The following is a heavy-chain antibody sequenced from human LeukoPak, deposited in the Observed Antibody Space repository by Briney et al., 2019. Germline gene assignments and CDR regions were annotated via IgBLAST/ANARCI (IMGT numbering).Heavy chain of an antibody. CDR2: FDPEDGET. Sequence: ASVKVSCKVSGYTLAELSMHWVRQAPGKGLEWMGTFDPEDGETLYAQQFRGRVTVTEDTSTDTSYMEPSSLRSDDTAVYYCATKGPRLAVAGLDCWGQGTLVTVSS. CDR1: GYTLAELS. D-gene: IGHD6-19*01. CDR3: ATKGPRLAVAGLDC. V-gene: IGHV1-24*01. J-gene: IGHJ4*02.